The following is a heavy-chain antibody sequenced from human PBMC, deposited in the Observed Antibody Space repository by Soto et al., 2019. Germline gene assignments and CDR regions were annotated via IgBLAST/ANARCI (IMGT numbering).Heavy chain of an antibody. Sequence: PSETVCHTVTAAGGAISSDYWSWIRQPPGKGLEWIGYIYHSGSTNYNPSLKSRVTISVDTSKNQFSLKLSSVTAADTAVYYCARRYYDMLTGDYRFDYWGQGTLVTVSS. CDR3: ARRYYDMLTGDYRFDY. D-gene: IGHD3-9*01. V-gene: IGHV4-59*08. CDR2: IYHSGST. J-gene: IGHJ4*02. CDR1: GGAISSDY.